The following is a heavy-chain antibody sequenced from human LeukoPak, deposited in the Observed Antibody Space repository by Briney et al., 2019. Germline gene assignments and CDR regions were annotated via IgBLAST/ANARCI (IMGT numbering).Heavy chain of an antibody. CDR2: IYYSGST. J-gene: IGHJ4*02. D-gene: IGHD4-23*01. V-gene: IGHV4-59*01. CDR3: AREGGYGGNSVY. Sequence: SETLSLTCTVSGGSISSYYWSWIRQPPGKGLEWIGYIYYSGSTNYNPSLKSRVTISVDTSKNQFSLKLSSVTAADTAVYYCAREGGYGGNSVYWGQGTLVTVSS. CDR1: GGSISSYY.